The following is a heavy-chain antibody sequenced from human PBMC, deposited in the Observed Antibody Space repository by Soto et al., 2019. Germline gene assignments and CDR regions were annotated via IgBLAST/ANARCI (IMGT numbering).Heavy chain of an antibody. Sequence: PSETLSLTCTVSGGSISSGDYYWSWIRQPPGKGLEWIGYIYYSGSTYYNPSLKSRVTISVDTSKNQFSLKLSSVTAADTAVYYCARIFSITMIGDYWGQGTLVTVSS. D-gene: IGHD3-22*01. J-gene: IGHJ4*02. CDR3: ARIFSITMIGDY. V-gene: IGHV4-30-4*01. CDR1: GGSISSGDYY. CDR2: IYYSGST.